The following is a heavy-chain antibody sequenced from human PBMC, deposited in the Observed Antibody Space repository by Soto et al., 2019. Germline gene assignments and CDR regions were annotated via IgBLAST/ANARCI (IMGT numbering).Heavy chain of an antibody. CDR2: IKSKSDGGTT. CDR1: GSCCCGGW. CDR3: TTLTMIPLHLDY. J-gene: IGHJ4*02. D-gene: IGHD3-22*01. Sequence: GGTLRDERAAAGSCCCGGWTNCVHKAPGKGLEWVARIKSKSDGGTTDYAAPVRVRFTISRDDSKNTLYLQMISLSSEVTAVYYCTTLTMIPLHLDYWSPGTLVTVSS. V-gene: IGHV3-15*07.